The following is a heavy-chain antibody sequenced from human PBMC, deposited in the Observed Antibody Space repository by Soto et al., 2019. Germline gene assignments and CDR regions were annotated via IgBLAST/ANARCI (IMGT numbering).Heavy chain of an antibody. Sequence: PSETLSLTCTVSGGSISSYYWSWIRQPPGKGLEWIGYIYYSGSTNYNPSLKSRVTISVDTSKNQFSLKLSSVTAADTAVYYCASARGANYYDSSRYYFDYWGQGTLVTVSS. D-gene: IGHD3-22*01. J-gene: IGHJ4*02. CDR2: IYYSGST. V-gene: IGHV4-59*01. CDR1: GGSISSYY. CDR3: ASARGANYYDSSRYYFDY.